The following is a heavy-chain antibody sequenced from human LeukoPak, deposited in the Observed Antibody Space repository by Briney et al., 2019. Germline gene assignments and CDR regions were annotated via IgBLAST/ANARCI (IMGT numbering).Heavy chain of an antibody. CDR1: GYTFTGYY. J-gene: IGHJ4*02. Sequence: ASVKVSCKASGYTFTGYYMHWVRQAPGQGLEWMGWINPNSGGTNYAQKFQGRVTMTRDTSISTAYMELSSLRSEDTAVYYCAREGRGGSYYFDYWGQGTLVTVSS. CDR2: INPNSGGT. CDR3: AREGRGGSYYFDY. V-gene: IGHV1-2*02. D-gene: IGHD3-10*01.